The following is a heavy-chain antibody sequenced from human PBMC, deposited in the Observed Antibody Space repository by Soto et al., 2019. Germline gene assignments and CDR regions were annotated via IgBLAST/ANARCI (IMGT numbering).Heavy chain of an antibody. D-gene: IGHD2-2*01. J-gene: IGHJ5*02. CDR1: GGSISSSSFF. Sequence: QLQLQESGPGLVKPSETLSLTCTVSGGSISSSSFFWGWIRQPPGKGLEWIGSIYYSGSTFYNPSLKSRVTISVDTSKNQFSLKLTFVTAADTAVYYCARQAEGYCSSASCSTYWFDPWGQGTLVTVSS. CDR2: IYYSGST. CDR3: ARQAEGYCSSASCSTYWFDP. V-gene: IGHV4-39*01.